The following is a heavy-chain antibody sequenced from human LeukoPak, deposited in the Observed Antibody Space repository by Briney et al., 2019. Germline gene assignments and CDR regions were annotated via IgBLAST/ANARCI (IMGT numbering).Heavy chain of an antibody. V-gene: IGHV3-9*01. D-gene: IGHD6-13*01. CDR3: AKDRKSSSWYYFDY. J-gene: IGHJ4*02. CDR2: ISWNSGSI. CDR1: GFTFSSYE. Sequence: GGSLRLSCAASGFTFSSYEMNWVRQAPGKGLEWVSGISWNSGSIGYADSVKGRFTISRDNAKNSLYLQMDSLRAEDTALYYCAKDRKSSSWYYFDYWGQGTLVTVSS.